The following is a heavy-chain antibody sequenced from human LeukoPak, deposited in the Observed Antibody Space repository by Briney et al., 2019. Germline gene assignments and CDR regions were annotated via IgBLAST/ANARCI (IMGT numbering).Heavy chain of an antibody. Sequence: QPGRSLRLSCAASGFTFSSYGMHWVRQAPGKGLEWVSAIGGDAVSTYYADSVKGRFSISRDNSKNTLYLQMNSLRADDTAVYYCAKDLWKADYWGQGTLVTVSS. J-gene: IGHJ4*02. CDR2: IGGDAVST. CDR1: GFTFSSYG. D-gene: IGHD3-3*01. CDR3: AKDLWKADY. V-gene: IGHV3-23*01.